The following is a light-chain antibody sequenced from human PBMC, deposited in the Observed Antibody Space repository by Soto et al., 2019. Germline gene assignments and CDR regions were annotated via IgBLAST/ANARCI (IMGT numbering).Light chain of an antibody. J-gene: IGKJ4*01. CDR1: QSISSY. CDR3: QQVKSFLPLT. CDR2: AAS. Sequence: DIQMTQSPSSLSASVGDRVTITCRASQSISSYLNWYQQKPGKAPKLLIYAASSLQSGVPSRFSGSGSGTDFTLTISSLQAEDFATYYCQQVKSFLPLTFGGGTKVEIK. V-gene: IGKV1-39*01.